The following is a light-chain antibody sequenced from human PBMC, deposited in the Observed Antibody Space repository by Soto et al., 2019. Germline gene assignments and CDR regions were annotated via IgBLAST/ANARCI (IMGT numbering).Light chain of an antibody. CDR1: SSNIGGYNF. J-gene: IGLJ2*01. V-gene: IGLV2-8*01. CDR3: SSYAGNNNLL. Sequence: QSALTQPPPASGSPGQAVTVSCTGTSSNIGGYNFVSWYQHHPDKAPQLIIYEVNKRPSGVPDRFSGSKSGNTASLTVSGLQAEDEADYYCSSYAGNNNLLFGGGTKVTVL. CDR2: EVN.